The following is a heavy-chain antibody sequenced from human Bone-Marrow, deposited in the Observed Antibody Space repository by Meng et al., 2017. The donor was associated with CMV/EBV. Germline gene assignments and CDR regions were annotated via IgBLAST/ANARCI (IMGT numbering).Heavy chain of an antibody. D-gene: IGHD5-18*01. Sequence: GESLKISCAASGFTFSSYSMNWVRQAPGKGLEWVSSISSSSSYIYYADSVKGRFTISRDNAKNSLYLQMNSLRAEDTAVYYCARENTAMVSYYGMVVWGQGTTVTFSS. CDR1: GFTFSSYS. CDR2: ISSSSSYI. V-gene: IGHV3-21*01. CDR3: ARENTAMVSYYGMVV. J-gene: IGHJ6*02.